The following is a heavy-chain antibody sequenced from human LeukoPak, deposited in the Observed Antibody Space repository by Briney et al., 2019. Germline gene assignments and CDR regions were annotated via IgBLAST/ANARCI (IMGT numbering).Heavy chain of an antibody. V-gene: IGHV3-23*01. CDR3: AKGDNYYDSSGYFDY. Sequence: GGSLRLSCAASGLTFSSYAMSWVRQAPGKGLEWVSAISGSGGSTYYADSVKGRFTISRDNSKNTLYLQMNSLRAEDTAVYYCAKGDNYYDSSGYFDYWGQGTLVTVSS. CDR2: ISGSGGST. D-gene: IGHD3-22*01. CDR1: GLTFSSYA. J-gene: IGHJ4*02.